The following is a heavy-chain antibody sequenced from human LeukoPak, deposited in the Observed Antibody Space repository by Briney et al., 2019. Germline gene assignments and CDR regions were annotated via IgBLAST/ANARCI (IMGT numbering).Heavy chain of an antibody. CDR1: GFTFSSYV. J-gene: IGHJ4*02. V-gene: IGHV3-33*01. CDR2: IWYDGSNK. CDR3: ARELEIAVAGTLGY. Sequence: PGGSLRLPCAASGFTFSSYVMHWVRQAPGKGLEWVAVIWYDGSNKYYADSVKGRFTISRDHSKNTLYLQMKSLRAEDTAVYYCARELEIAVAGTLGYWGQGTLVTVSS. D-gene: IGHD6-19*01.